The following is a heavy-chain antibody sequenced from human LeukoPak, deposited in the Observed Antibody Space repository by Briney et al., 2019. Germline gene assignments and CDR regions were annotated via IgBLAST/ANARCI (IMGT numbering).Heavy chain of an antibody. CDR3: ARENSGSYREFDY. CDR1: GGSISSYY. J-gene: IGHJ4*02. CDR2: IYTSGST. V-gene: IGHV4-4*07. D-gene: IGHD1-26*01. Sequence: SETLSLTCTVSGGSISSYYWSWIRQPAGKGLEWIGRIYTSGSTNYNASLKSRVSMSVDTSKNQFSLRMSSVTAADTAVFYCARENSGSYREFDYWGQGTLVTVS.